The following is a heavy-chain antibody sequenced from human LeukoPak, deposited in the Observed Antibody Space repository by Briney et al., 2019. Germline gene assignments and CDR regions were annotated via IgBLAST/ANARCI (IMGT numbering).Heavy chain of an antibody. Sequence: SETLSLTCTVSGGSISSSSYYWGWIRQPPGKGLEWIANIYYTGSTYYNPSLKSRVTISVDTSKNQFSLKLSSVTAADTAVYYCAREVPWDGDFQHWGQGTLVTVSS. CDR3: AREVPWDGDFQH. CDR2: IYYTGST. D-gene: IGHD1-26*01. J-gene: IGHJ1*01. CDR1: GGSISSSSYY. V-gene: IGHV4-39*02.